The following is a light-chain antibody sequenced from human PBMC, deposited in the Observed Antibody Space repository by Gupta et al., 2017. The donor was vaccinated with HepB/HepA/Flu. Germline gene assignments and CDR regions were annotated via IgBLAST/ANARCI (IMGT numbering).Light chain of an antibody. Sequence: EVVLTQSPDTLSSSPGDSATLSCRASQSLSYYLAWYQQKPGQAPRLLIYDASKRAKGSKARFSGSGGGTDVDYTLTISSLAPEDFAVYYCQQRNNWPLTCGAGTKVEIK. CDR2: DAS. CDR1: QSLSYY. V-gene: IGKV3D-11*02. CDR3: QQRNNWPLT. J-gene: IGKJ4*01.